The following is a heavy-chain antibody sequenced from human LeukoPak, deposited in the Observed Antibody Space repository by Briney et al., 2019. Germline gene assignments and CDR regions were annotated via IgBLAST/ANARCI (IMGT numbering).Heavy chain of an antibody. J-gene: IGHJ4*02. CDR3: ARQAYCSSSSCYPFDN. Sequence: KPSETLSLTCTVSGGSISSYYWSWIRQPPEKGLEWIGYVSYSGSTNYNPSLKSRVTMSVDRSRNQFSLKLDSVTAADTAVYYCARQAYCSSSSCYPFDNWGQGTLVTVSS. CDR2: VSYSGST. CDR1: GGSISSYY. V-gene: IGHV4-59*08. D-gene: IGHD2-2*01.